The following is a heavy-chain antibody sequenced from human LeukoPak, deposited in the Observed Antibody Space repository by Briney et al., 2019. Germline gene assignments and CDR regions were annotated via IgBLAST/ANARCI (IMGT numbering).Heavy chain of an antibody. D-gene: IGHD6-19*01. Sequence: GESLTLSCAASGFSVDDYGMSWVRQAPGKVLEWVAGINWIGGRTGYADSVKGRFTISRDNAKNSLYLQMNSLRAEDTALYYCARSPPRIAVAAAFWDYWGQGTLVTVSS. J-gene: IGHJ4*02. V-gene: IGHV3-20*04. CDR2: INWIGGRT. CDR3: ARSPPRIAVAAAFWDY. CDR1: GFSVDDYG.